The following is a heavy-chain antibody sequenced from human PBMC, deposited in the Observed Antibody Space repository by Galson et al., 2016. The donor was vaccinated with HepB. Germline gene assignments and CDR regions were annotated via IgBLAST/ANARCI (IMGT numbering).Heavy chain of an antibody. Sequence: SLRLSCAASGFIFSNYAMHWVRLVPGKGLEWVSGINWIGGSAIYADSVKGRFTISRDSAKNSLYLQMNSLRAEDTALYYCTRNQGSGGGSCYDNWGQGTLVTVSS. CDR1: GFIFSNYA. D-gene: IGHD2-15*01. CDR2: INWIGGSA. CDR3: TRNQGSGGGSCYDN. J-gene: IGHJ4*02. V-gene: IGHV3-20*04.